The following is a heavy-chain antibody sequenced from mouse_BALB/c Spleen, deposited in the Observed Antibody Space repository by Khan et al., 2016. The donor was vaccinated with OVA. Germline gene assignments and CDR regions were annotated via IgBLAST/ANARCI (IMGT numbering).Heavy chain of an antibody. D-gene: IGHD1-1*01. V-gene: IGHV1S41*01. Sequence: DLVKPGASVKLSCKASGYTFTSYWINWIKQRPGQGLEWIGRIGPGSSNAYYNDMFKDKATLTVDTSPNTAYIQLSSLSSEDAAVYFCARENNYGRSCYAMDYWGEGTSVTVSA. CDR1: GYTFTSYW. CDR3: ARENNYGRSCYAMDY. J-gene: IGHJ4*01. CDR2: IGPGSSNA.